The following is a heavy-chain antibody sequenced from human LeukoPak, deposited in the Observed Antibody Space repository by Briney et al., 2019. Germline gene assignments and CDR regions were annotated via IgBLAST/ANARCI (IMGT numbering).Heavy chain of an antibody. CDR1: GFTFRSYA. D-gene: IGHD3-3*01. Sequence: GGSLRLSCAASGFTFRSYAMSWVRQAPGKGLEWVSVISGSGDSTYYADSVKGRFTISRDNSKSTLYLQMNSLRAEDTAVYYCARGGDFWSGYSRGYYMDVWGKGTTVTVSS. CDR2: ISGSGDST. V-gene: IGHV3-23*01. CDR3: ARGGDFWSGYSRGYYMDV. J-gene: IGHJ6*03.